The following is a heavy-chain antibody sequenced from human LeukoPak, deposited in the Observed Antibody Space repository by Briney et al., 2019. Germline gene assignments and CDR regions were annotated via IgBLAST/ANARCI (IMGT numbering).Heavy chain of an antibody. CDR2: IYHSGTT. CDR3: ARTNYRAPLDY. CDR1: GGSVSSSNW. D-gene: IGHD5-24*01. V-gene: IGHV4-4*02. Sequence: TSETLSLTCAVSGGSVSSSNWWSWVRQPPGKGLEWIGAIYHSGTTTYNPSLKSRVTISVDTSKNQFSLKLSSVTAADTAVYYCARTNYRAPLDYWGQGTLVTVSS. J-gene: IGHJ4*02.